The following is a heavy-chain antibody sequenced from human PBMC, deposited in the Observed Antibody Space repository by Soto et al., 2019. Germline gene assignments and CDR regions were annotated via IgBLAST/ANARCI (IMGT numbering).Heavy chain of an antibody. Sequence: ASVKVSCKASGYTFTSYGISWVRQAPGQGLEWMGWISAYNGNTNYAQKLQGRVTMTTDTSTSTAYMELRNLRSDDTAVYYCARVGNSGYDYHAFDIWGQATIVTVSS. CDR2: ISAYNGNT. CDR3: ARVGNSGYDYHAFDI. J-gene: IGHJ3*02. D-gene: IGHD5-12*01. V-gene: IGHV1-18*01. CDR1: GYTFTSYG.